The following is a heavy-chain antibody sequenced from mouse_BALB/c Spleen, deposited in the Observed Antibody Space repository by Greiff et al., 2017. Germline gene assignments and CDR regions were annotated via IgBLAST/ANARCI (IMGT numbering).Heavy chain of an antibody. CDR2: IDPENGDT. J-gene: IGHJ1*01. D-gene: IGHD1-1*01. CDR3: NVGGSPWYCDV. V-gene: IGHV14-4*02. Sequence: VQLQQSGAELVRPGASVKLSCTASGFNIKDYYMHWVKQRPEQGLEWIGWIDPENGDTEYAPKFQGKATMTADTSSNTAYLQLSSLTSEDTAVYYCNVGGSPWYCDVWGAGTAVTVSS. CDR1: GFNIKDYY.